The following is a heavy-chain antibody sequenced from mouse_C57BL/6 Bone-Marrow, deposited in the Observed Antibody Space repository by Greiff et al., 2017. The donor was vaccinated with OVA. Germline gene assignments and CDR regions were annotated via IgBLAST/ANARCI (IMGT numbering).Heavy chain of an antibody. CDR2: IDPSDSYT. V-gene: IGHV1-69*01. CDR1: GYTFTSYW. D-gene: IGHD1-1*01. Sequence: QVQLQQPGAELVMPGASVKLSCKASGYTFTSYWMHWVKQRPGQGLEWIGEIDPSDSYTNSNQKFTGKSTLTVAKSSSTAYMQLSSLTSEDSAVYYCARWGYYGPSFDYWGQGTTLTVSS. CDR3: ARWGYYGPSFDY. J-gene: IGHJ2*01.